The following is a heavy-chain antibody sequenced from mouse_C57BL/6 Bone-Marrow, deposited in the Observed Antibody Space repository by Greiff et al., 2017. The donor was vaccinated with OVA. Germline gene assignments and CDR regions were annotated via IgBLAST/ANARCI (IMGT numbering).Heavy chain of an antibody. D-gene: IGHD2-2*01. CDR2: INPGIGGT. V-gene: IGHV1-54*01. CDR1: GSSFTNYL. Sequence: VQLQESGAELVRPGTSVKVSCKASGSSFTNYLIEWVKQRPGQGLEWIGVINPGIGGTTYNEKFKGKATLTAEKSSSQAYMQLSSRTSEDSAVYFCERAEGYDGGGGYAMDYWGQGTSVTVSS. J-gene: IGHJ4*01. CDR3: ERAEGYDGGGGYAMDY.